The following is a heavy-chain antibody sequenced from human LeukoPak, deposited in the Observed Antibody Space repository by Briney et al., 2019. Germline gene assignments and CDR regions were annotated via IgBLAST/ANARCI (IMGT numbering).Heavy chain of an antibody. V-gene: IGHV4-30-2*01. CDR2: IYHSGST. J-gene: IGHJ4*02. Sequence: PSQTLSLTCAVSGGSISSGGYSWSWIRQPPGKGLEWIGYIYHSGSTYYNPSLKSRVTISVDRSKNQFSLKLSSVTAADTAVYYCAREGYSYSLFDYWGQGTLVTVSS. D-gene: IGHD5-18*01. CDR3: AREGYSYSLFDY. CDR1: GGSISSGGYS.